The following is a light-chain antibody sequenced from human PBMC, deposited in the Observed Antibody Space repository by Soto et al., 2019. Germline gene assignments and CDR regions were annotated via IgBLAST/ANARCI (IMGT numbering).Light chain of an antibody. J-gene: IGKJ1*01. V-gene: IGKV1-5*03. CDR1: QTISSW. CDR3: QKSDSTPWT. Sequence: DIQITQSPSTLSGSVGDRVTITCRASQTISSWLAWYQQKPGKAPKLLIYKASTLKSGVPSRFSGSGSGTDFTLTISSLQPEDFATYYCQKSDSTPWTFGQGTKVDIK. CDR2: KAS.